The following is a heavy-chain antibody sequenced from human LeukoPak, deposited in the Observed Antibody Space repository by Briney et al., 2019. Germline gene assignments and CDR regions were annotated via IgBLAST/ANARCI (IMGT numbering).Heavy chain of an antibody. CDR3: ARGGALRFLHYYYGMDV. J-gene: IGHJ6*02. D-gene: IGHD3-3*01. V-gene: IGHV4-61*08. CDR2: IYYSGST. Sequence: SQTLSLTCTVSGGSISSGGYYWSWIRQPPGKGLEWIGYIYYSGSTNYNPSLKSRVTISVDTSKNQFSLKLSSVTAADTAVYYCARGGALRFLHYYYGMDVWGQGTTVTVSS. CDR1: GGSISSGGYY.